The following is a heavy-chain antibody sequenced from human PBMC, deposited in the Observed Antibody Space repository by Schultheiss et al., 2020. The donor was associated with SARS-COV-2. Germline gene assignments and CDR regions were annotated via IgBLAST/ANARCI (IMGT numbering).Heavy chain of an antibody. V-gene: IGHV4-39*07. CDR3: ARGYRGYCSSTSCRLSYSNYYYYMDV. CDR1: GGSISSGGYY. Sequence: SETLSLTCTVSGGSISSGGYYWSWIRQPPGKGLEWIGEINHSGSTNYNPSLKSRVTISVDTSKNQFSLKLSSVTAADTAVYYCARGYRGYCSSTSCRLSYSNYYYYMDVWGKGTTVTVSS. D-gene: IGHD2-2*01. J-gene: IGHJ6*03. CDR2: INHSGST.